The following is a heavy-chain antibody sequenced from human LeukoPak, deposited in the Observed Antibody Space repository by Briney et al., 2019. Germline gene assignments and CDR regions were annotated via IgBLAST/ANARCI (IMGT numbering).Heavy chain of an antibody. Sequence: APVKVSCKASGYTITGYYMHWVRQAPGQGLEWMGWLNPNSGGTNYAQKFQGRVTMTRDTSISTAYMELSRLRSDDTAVYYCARAYSSSWYRWFDPWGQGTLVIVSS. CDR1: GYTITGYY. V-gene: IGHV1-2*02. CDR3: ARAYSSSWYRWFDP. D-gene: IGHD6-13*01. CDR2: LNPNSGGT. J-gene: IGHJ5*02.